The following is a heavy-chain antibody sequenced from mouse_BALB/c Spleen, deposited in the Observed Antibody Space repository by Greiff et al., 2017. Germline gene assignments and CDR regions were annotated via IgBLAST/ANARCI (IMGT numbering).Heavy chain of an antibody. CDR1: GFSLTSYD. D-gene: IGHD2-1*01. CDR2: IWTGGGT. V-gene: IGHV2-9-2*01. CDR3: VRGNYGNPYYYAMDY. Sequence: VKLMESGPGLVAPSQSLSITCTVSGFSLTSYDISWIRQPPGKGLEWLGVIWTGGGTNYNSAFMSRLSISKDNSKSQVFLKMNSLQTDDTAIYYCVRGNYGNPYYYAMDYWGQGTSVTVSS. J-gene: IGHJ4*01.